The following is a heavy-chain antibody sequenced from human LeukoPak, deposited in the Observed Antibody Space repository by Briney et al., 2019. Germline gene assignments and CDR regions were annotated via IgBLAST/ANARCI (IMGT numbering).Heavy chain of an antibody. CDR3: ARESSSWPYYYYYYMDV. Sequence: SETLSLTCTVSGYSISSGYYWGWIRQPPGKGLEWIGSIYHSGSTYYNPSLKSRVTISVDTSKNQFSLKLSSVTAADTAVYYCARESSSWPYYYYYYMDVWGKGTTVTISS. J-gene: IGHJ6*03. V-gene: IGHV4-38-2*02. CDR2: IYHSGST. D-gene: IGHD6-13*01. CDR1: GYSISSGYY.